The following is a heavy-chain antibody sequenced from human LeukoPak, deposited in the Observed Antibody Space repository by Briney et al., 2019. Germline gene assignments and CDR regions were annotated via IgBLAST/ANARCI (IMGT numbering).Heavy chain of an antibody. CDR3: ARDVEMATITLFGAFDI. V-gene: IGHV3-21*01. J-gene: IGHJ3*02. D-gene: IGHD5-24*01. Sequence: GGSLRLSCAASEFSVGSNYMNWVRQAPGKGLEWVSSISSSSSYIYYADSVKGRFTISRDNAKNSLYLQMNSLRAEDTAVYYCARDVEMATITLFGAFDIWGQGTMVTVSS. CDR1: EFSVGSNY. CDR2: ISSSSSYI.